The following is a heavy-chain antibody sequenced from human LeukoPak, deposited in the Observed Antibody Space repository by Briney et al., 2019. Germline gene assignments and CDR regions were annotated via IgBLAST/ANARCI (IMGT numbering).Heavy chain of an antibody. Sequence: GESLKISCKGSGYTFTSYWIGWVRQMPGKGLEWMGIIYPSDSETRYSPSFQGQVTISADKSATTAYLQWNSLKASDTAIYYCARLMTLVRGGLKRLPRSCGMDVWGQGTTVTVS. J-gene: IGHJ6*02. CDR1: GYTFTSYW. CDR3: ARLMTLVRGGLKRLPRSCGMDV. CDR2: IYPSDSET. D-gene: IGHD3-10*01. V-gene: IGHV5-51*01.